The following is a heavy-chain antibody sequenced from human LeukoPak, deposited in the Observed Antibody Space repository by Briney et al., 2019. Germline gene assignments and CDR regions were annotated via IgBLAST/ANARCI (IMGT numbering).Heavy chain of an antibody. CDR3: ARELTHTLWFGESILPSYYGMDV. CDR1: GGTFSSYA. D-gene: IGHD3-10*01. CDR2: IIPIFGTA. Sequence: ASVKVSCKASGGTFSSYAISWVRQAPGQGLEWMGGIIPIFGTANYAQKFQGRVTITADKSTSTAYMELSSLRSEDTAVYYCARELTHTLWFGESILPSYYGMDVWGKGTTVTVSS. J-gene: IGHJ6*04. V-gene: IGHV1-69*06.